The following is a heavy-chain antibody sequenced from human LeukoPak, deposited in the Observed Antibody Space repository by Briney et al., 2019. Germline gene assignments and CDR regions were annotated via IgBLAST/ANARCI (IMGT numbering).Heavy chain of an antibody. J-gene: IGHJ4*02. D-gene: IGHD6-13*01. CDR2: IYYSGST. Sequence: PSETLSLTCTVSGGSISSYYWSWIRQPPGKGLEWIGYIYYSGSTYYNPSLKSRVTISVDTSKNQFSLKLNSVTPEDTAVYYCARDSASRAAAGEGALDHWGQGTLVTVSS. V-gene: IGHV4-59*12. CDR1: GGSISSYY. CDR3: ARDSASRAAAGEGALDH.